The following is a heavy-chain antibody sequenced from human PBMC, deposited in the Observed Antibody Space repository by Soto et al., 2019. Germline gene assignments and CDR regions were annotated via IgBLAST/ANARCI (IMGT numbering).Heavy chain of an antibody. CDR2: IYYSGST. J-gene: IGHJ5*02. V-gene: IGHV4-39*01. Sequence: QPQLQESGPGLVKPSETLSLTCNVSGGSISSRGYYWGWIRQPPGKGLEWIGTIYYSGSTYYNPSLKSRVTISVDTSKNQFSLKLSSVTAADTAVYYCATSNWFDPWGQGTLVTVSS. CDR1: GGSISSRGYY. CDR3: ATSNWFDP.